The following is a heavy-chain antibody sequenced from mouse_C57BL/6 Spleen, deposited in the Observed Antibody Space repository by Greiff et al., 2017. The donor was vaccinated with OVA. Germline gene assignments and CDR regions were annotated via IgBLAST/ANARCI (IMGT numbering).Heavy chain of an antibody. D-gene: IGHD2-1*01. CDR2: INPNNGGT. CDR1: GYTFTDYN. Sequence: EVKLQESGPELVKPGASVKIPCKASGYTFTDYNMDWVKQSHGKSLEWIGDINPNNGGTIYNQKFKGKATLTVDKSSSTAYMELRSLTSEDTAVYYCAREDGNYERFAYWGQGTLVTVSA. CDR3: AREDGNYERFAY. V-gene: IGHV1-18*01. J-gene: IGHJ3*01.